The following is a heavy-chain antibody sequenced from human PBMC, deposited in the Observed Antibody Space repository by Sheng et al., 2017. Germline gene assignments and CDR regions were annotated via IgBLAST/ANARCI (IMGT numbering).Heavy chain of an antibody. J-gene: IGHJ4*02. D-gene: IGHD4-17*01. Sequence: QVQLVESGGGVVQPGRSLRLSCAASGFIFSNYVMHWVRQAPGNGLEWVTLISSDGSTKNYAESVRGRFTISRDKSTNTVYLQMNSLRTEDTALYYCARGYSGDPPAFDFWGQGTLVTVSS. CDR2: ISSDGSTK. V-gene: IGHV3-30*04. CDR1: GFIFSNYV. CDR3: ARGYSGDPPAFDF.